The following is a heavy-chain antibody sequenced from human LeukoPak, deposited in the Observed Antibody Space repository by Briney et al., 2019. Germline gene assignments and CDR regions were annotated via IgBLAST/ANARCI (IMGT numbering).Heavy chain of an antibody. V-gene: IGHV4-30-4*01. D-gene: IGHD2-2*01. CDR1: SGSISSGDNY. Sequence: SQTLSLTCTVSSGSISSGDNYWSRIRQPPGKGLEWIGYISYSGSTYYNPSLKSRVTISVDTSKNQFSLKLSSVTAADTAVYYCARDGLSPVVPNCSSTSCYDYYYGMDVWGQGTTFTVSS. CDR3: ARDGLSPVVPNCSSTSCYDYYYGMDV. CDR2: ISYSGST. J-gene: IGHJ6*02.